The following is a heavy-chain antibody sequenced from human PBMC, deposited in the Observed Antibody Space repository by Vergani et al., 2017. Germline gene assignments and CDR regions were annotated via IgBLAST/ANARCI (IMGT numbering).Heavy chain of an antibody. CDR3: AREPRGVDSSGYYSDY. Sequence: QVQLQESGPGLVKPSQTLSLTCTVSGGSISSGSYYWSWIRQPAGKGLEWIGRIYTSGSTNYNPSLKSRVTISVDTSKNQFSLKLSSVTAADTAVYYCAREPRGVDSSGYYSDYWGQGTLVTVSS. CDR1: GGSISSGSYY. J-gene: IGHJ4*02. D-gene: IGHD3-22*01. CDR2: IYTSGST. V-gene: IGHV4-61*02.